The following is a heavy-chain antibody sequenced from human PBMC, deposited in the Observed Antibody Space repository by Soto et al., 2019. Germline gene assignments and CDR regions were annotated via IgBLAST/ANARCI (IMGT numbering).Heavy chain of an antibody. J-gene: IGHJ3*02. CDR1: GFTFSNYW. D-gene: IGHD3-22*01. V-gene: IGHV3-7*03. CDR3: ARNYDTTAGGAFDI. Sequence: PGGSLGLSCAVSGFTFSNYWMSWVRQDPGRGLEWVANIKQDGSEMYYADSVKGRFTISRDNSKNTLYLQINSLRAEDTAVYYCARNYDTTAGGAFDIWGQGTMVTVSS. CDR2: IKQDGSEM.